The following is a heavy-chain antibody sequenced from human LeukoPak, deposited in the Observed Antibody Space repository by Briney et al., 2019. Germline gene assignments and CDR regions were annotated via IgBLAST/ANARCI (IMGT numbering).Heavy chain of an antibody. Sequence: SVKVSCKASGGTFSSYAISWVRQAPGQGLEWMGGIIPIFGTANYAQKFQGRVTITADESTSTAYMELSSLRSEDTAVYYCARDRRYSGYDYYYYGMDVWGKGTTVTVSS. CDR1: GGTFSSYA. J-gene: IGHJ6*04. CDR2: IIPIFGTA. V-gene: IGHV1-69*13. D-gene: IGHD5-12*01. CDR3: ARDRRYSGYDYYYYGMDV.